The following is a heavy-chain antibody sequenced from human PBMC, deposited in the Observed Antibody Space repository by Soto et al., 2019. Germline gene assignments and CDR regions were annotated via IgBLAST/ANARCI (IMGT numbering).Heavy chain of an antibody. CDR3: AREDSIIIPAVSDF. D-gene: IGHD2-2*01. J-gene: IGHJ4*02. CDR2: VSKSDYT. Sequence: GGSLRLSCTVSGFYFNNYGINWVRQPPGKGLEWVSSVSKSDYTYYSDSVKGRFTISRDNAKNSVSPQMNSLRAEDTAVYYCAREDSIIIPAVSDFWGQGTLVTVSS. CDR1: GFYFNNYG. V-gene: IGHV3-21*01.